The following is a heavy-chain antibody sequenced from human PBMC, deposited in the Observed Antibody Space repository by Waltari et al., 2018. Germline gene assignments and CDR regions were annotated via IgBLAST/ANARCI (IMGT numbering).Heavy chain of an antibody. CDR3: ARDWSSPKRNHRFPGNDY. CDR1: GYTFTSYG. D-gene: IGHD1-26*01. Sequence: QVQLVQSGAEVKKPGASVKVSCKASGYTFTSYGISWVRQAPGQGLEWMGWISAYNGNTNDAQKLQGRVTMTTDTSPSTAYMELRSLRSDATAVYYCARDWSSPKRNHRFPGNDYWGQGTLVTVSS. J-gene: IGHJ4*02. CDR2: ISAYNGNT. V-gene: IGHV1-18*01.